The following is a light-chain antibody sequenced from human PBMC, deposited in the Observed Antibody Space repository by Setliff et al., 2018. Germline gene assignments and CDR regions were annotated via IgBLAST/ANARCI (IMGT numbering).Light chain of an antibody. J-gene: IGLJ1*01. V-gene: IGLV2-8*01. Sequence: ALTQPPSASGSPGQSVTISCTGTSSDVCGYNYVSWYQQHPGKAPKLMIYEVSKRPSGVPDRFSGSKSGNTASLTVSGLQAEDEADYYCSSYAGSNNPYVFGTGTKGTVL. CDR1: SSDVCGYNY. CDR3: SSYAGSNNPYV. CDR2: EVS.